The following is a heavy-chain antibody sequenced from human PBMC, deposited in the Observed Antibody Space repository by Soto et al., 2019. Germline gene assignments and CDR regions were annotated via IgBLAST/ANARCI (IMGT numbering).Heavy chain of an antibody. D-gene: IGHD2-2*01. Sequence: QVQLVQSGAEVKKPGASVKVSCKASGYTFTSYGICWVRQAPGQGLEWMGWISGYNGNTNYAQNLQGRDTMTTDTATSTVYMELRSLRSDDTAVYYWARRWSSTRCLDLWGRGTLVIVSS. CDR2: ISGYNGNT. V-gene: IGHV1-18*01. CDR3: ARRWSSTRCLDL. J-gene: IGHJ2*01. CDR1: GYTFTSYG.